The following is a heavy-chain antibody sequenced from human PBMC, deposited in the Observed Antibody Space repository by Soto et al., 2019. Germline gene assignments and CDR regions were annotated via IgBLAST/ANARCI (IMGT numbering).Heavy chain of an antibody. D-gene: IGHD3-3*01. V-gene: IGHV3-23*01. CDR2: ISGSGGST. CDR3: AKDWSPLSGIFGVVSTNSYYYYMDV. J-gene: IGHJ6*03. Sequence: GGSLRLSCAASGFTFSSYAMSWVRQAPGKGLEWVSAISGSGGSTYYADSVKGRFTISRDNSKNTLYLQMNSLRAEDTAVYYCAKDWSPLSGIFGVVSTNSYYYYMDVWGKGTTVTVSS. CDR1: GFTFSSYA.